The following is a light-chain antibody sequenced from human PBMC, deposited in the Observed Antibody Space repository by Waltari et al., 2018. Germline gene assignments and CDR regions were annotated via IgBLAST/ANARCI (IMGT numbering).Light chain of an antibody. CDR2: YDS. J-gene: IGLJ1*01. CDR1: NIGSKS. Sequence: SYVLTQPPSVSVAPGETARITCGGNNIGSKSVHWYRQKPGKAPQLVIPYDSDRPSWIPERFSGSNSGDTATLTISRVEAGDEADYYCQVWDANNEPGVFGTGTEVTVL. CDR3: QVWDANNEPGV. V-gene: IGLV3-21*01.